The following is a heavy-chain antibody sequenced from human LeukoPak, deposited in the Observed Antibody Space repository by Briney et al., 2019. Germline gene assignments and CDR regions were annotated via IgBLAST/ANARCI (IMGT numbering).Heavy chain of an antibody. D-gene: IGHD6-6*01. Sequence: SETLSLTCTVSGGSISSYYWSWIRQPPGKGLEWIGYIYYSGSTNYNPSLKSRVTISVDTSKNQFSLKLSSVTAADTAVYYCARDLAARPSGYFDYWGQGTLVTVSS. CDR2: IYYSGST. CDR1: GGSISSYY. CDR3: ARDLAARPSGYFDY. V-gene: IGHV4-59*01. J-gene: IGHJ4*02.